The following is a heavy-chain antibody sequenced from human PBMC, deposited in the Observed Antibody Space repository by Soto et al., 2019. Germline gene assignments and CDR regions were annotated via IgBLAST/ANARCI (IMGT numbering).Heavy chain of an antibody. J-gene: IGHJ4*02. D-gene: IGHD6-19*01. CDR3: ARRGSSGWPPYYFDY. Sequence: PWETLSLTCTVSGGSISSSSYYWGRLRQPPGQGLVWIGSLYYSGSTYFNPSLKRRDTISGDTSKNQFTLKLSSETAADTAVYYCARRGSSGWPPYYFDYWGQGTLVTVSS. V-gene: IGHV4-39*01. CDR2: LYYSGST. CDR1: GGSISSSSYY.